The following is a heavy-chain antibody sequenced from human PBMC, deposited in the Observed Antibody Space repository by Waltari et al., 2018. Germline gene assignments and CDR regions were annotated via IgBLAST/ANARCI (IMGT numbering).Heavy chain of an antibody. CDR2: IKQDGSEE. D-gene: IGHD6-19*01. CDR1: GISSISFW. Sequence: EVQLVESGGGLVQPGGSLRRPCAASGISSISFWMTWVRQAPGKGLEWVANIKQDGSEEYYVDSVKGRFTISKDNAKNSLYLQMNSLRAEDTAVYFCARERRGQSGWYYFDFWGQGSLVTVSS. CDR3: ARERRGQSGWYYFDF. J-gene: IGHJ4*02. V-gene: IGHV3-7*01.